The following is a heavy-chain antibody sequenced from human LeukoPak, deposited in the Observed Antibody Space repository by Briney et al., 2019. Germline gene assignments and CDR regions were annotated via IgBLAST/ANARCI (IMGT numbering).Heavy chain of an antibody. V-gene: IGHV3-21*01. D-gene: IGHD2-2*01. CDR2: ISSSSSYI. J-gene: IGHJ6*03. CDR3: ARVSKGGYCSSTSCPRQYYYYYMDV. Sequence: GGSLRLSCAASGFTVSDYSMNWVRQAPGKGLEWVSCISSSSSYIYYADSVKGRFTISRDNAKNSLYLQMNSLRAEDTAVYYCARVSKGGYCSSTSCPRQYYYYYMDVWGKGTTVTISS. CDR1: GFTVSDYS.